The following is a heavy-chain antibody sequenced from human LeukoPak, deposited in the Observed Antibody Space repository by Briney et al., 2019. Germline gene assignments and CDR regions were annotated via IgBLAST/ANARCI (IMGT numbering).Heavy chain of an antibody. CDR3: ARGPLYCSSTSCYLPHFDY. J-gene: IGHJ4*02. V-gene: IGHV4-61*08. CDR1: GDSINSGGYY. D-gene: IGHD2-2*01. Sequence: SETLSLTCSVSGDSINSGGYYWSWIRQPPGKGLEWIGYIYYSGSTNYNPSLKSRVTISVDTSRNQFSLKLSSVTAADTAVYYCARGPLYCSSTSCYLPHFDYWGQGTLVTVSS. CDR2: IYYSGST.